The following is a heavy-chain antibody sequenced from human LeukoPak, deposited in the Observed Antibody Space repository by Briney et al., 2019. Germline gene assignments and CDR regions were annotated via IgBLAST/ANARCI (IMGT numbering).Heavy chain of an antibody. D-gene: IGHD1-26*01. V-gene: IGHV1-2*02. CDR1: GYTFSAYY. J-gene: IGHJ4*02. Sequence: ASVKVSCKASGYTFSAYYIHWVRQAPGQGLEWMGWINPNSGGTNYAQKFQGRVTMTRDTSISTAYMELSRLRSDDTAVYYCARAASGSYYDFGGLYFDYWGQGTLVTVSS. CDR2: INPNSGGT. CDR3: ARAASGSYYDFGGLYFDY.